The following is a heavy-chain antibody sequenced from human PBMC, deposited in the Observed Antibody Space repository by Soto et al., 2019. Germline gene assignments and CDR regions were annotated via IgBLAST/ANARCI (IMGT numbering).Heavy chain of an antibody. CDR2: INGGNGNT. J-gene: IGHJ6*02. CDR1: GYTLTTYA. V-gene: IGHV1-3*01. D-gene: IGHD2-2*01. CDR3: ARADCSSSSCYFYYGMDV. Sequence: GASVKVSCKASGYTLTTYAMHWVRQAPGQRLEWMGWINGGNGNTKYSQRFQGRVTITRDTSASTDYMELSSLTSEDTAVYYCARADCSSSSCYFYYGMDVWGQGTTVTVSS.